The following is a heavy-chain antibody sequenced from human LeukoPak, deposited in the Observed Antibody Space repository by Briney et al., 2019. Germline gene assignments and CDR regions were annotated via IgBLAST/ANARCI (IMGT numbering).Heavy chain of an antibody. CDR3: ARGAEKILSFGEYPSDAFDI. CDR1: GFNFNNYV. V-gene: IGHV3-30*03. J-gene: IGHJ3*02. CDR2: ISFDGRKK. Sequence: GGSLRLSCAASGFNFNNYVMHWVRQAPGKGLEWVTEISFDGRKKTYVDSVKGRFTISRDSPENTVYLQMDSLRAEDTAVYYCARGAEKILSFGEYPSDAFDIWGQGTMVSVTS. D-gene: IGHD3-10*01.